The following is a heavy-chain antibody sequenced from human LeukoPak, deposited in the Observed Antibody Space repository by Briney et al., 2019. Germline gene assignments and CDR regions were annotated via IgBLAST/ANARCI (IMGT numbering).Heavy chain of an antibody. CDR3: ATPGRIPEAANWFDP. D-gene: IGHD6-13*01. V-gene: IGHV3-15*01. J-gene: IGHJ5*02. Sequence: GGSLRLSCAASGFTFPNAWMSWLRQAPGKGLEWVGHVKSRTDGGTTDYAAPVKGRFTISRDDSENTLYLQMNSLKTEDTAVYYCATPGRIPEAANWFDPWGQGTLVTVSS. CDR1: GFTFPNAW. CDR2: VKSRTDGGTT.